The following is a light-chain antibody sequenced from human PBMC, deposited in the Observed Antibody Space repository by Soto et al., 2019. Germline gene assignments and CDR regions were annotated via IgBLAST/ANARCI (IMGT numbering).Light chain of an antibody. V-gene: IGLV2-23*01. CDR2: EAS. Sequence: QSALTQPASVSGSPGQSITISCTRTSSNVGSYNLVSWYQHPPGKAPKLIIYEASERPSGVSNRFSGVQSGHTASLTISGXXXXXEADYYCSSYAGGVVFGGGTKLTVL. CDR3: SSYAGGVV. J-gene: IGLJ2*01. CDR1: SSNVGSYNL.